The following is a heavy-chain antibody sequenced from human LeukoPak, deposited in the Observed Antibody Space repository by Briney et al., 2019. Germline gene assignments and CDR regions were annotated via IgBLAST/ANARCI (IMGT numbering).Heavy chain of an antibody. V-gene: IGHV3-23*01. CDR2: IASSGHNT. J-gene: IGHJ3*02. CDR1: GFNFNDAA. D-gene: IGHD3-22*01. CDR3: ARVDWMIGAFDI. Sequence: GGSLRLSCAASGFNFNDAAMTWVRQAPGKGLEWVSLIASSGHNTYYTDSVRGRFTISRDNSKKTLSLQMNSLRDEDTAVYYCARVDWMIGAFDIWGQGTMVTVSS.